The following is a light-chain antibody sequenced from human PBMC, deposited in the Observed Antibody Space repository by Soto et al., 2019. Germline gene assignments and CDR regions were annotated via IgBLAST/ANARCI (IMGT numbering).Light chain of an antibody. CDR3: QQRTSWPIT. CDR2: GAS. V-gene: IGKV3-11*01. J-gene: IGKJ5*01. CDR1: QSISYT. Sequence: EIVMTQSPATLSVSPGGRVTLSCRASQSISYTIAWYQQKPGQAPRLLIYGASSRATGIPARFSGSGSGTDFTLTISSLEPEDFAVYYCQQRTSWPITFGQGTRLEI.